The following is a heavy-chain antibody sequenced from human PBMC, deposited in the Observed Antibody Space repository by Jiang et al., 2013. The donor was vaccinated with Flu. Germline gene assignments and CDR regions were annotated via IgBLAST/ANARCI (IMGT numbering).Heavy chain of an antibody. CDR3: ARDGTGKGHVNYYGMDV. V-gene: IGHV1-18*01. CDR1: GYTFTNYG. D-gene: IGHD1-7*01. CDR2: IATDNVNK. J-gene: IGHJ6*02. Sequence: SGAEVKKPGASVKVSCRASGYTFTNYGISWVRQAPGQGLEWMGWIATDNVNKKYAQNLQGRVTMSTDTSTSTAYMELTSLRSDDTAVYFCARDGTGKGHVNYYGMDVWAKGPRSPSP.